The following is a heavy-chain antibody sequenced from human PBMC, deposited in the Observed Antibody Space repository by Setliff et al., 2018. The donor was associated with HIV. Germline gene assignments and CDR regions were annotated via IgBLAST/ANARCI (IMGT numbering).Heavy chain of an antibody. D-gene: IGHD6-19*01. V-gene: IGHV4-34*01. CDR1: GASLSGYY. Sequence: PSETLSLTCAVYGASLSGYYCSWIRQPPGKGLEWIGEISHSGSTNYSPSLKSRATISVDTSKNQFSLNLSSVTAADTAVYYCARGRAVAGSESFDYWGQGTLVTVSS. CDR2: ISHSGST. CDR3: ARGRAVAGSESFDY. J-gene: IGHJ4*02.